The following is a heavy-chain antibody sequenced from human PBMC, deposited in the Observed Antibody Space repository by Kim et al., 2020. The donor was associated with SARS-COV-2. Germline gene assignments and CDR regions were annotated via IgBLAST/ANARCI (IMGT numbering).Heavy chain of an antibody. CDR3: ARSLKSNYGGNSYFVDY. Sequence: GGSLRLSCAASGFTFSSYGMHWVRQAPGKGLEWVAVISYDGSNKYYADSVKGRFTISRDNSKNTLYLQMNSLRAEDTAVYYCARSLKSNYGGNSYFVDYWVQGTLVTVSS. D-gene: IGHD2-21*02. V-gene: IGHV3-33*05. CDR2: ISYDGSNK. J-gene: IGHJ4*02. CDR1: GFTFSSYG.